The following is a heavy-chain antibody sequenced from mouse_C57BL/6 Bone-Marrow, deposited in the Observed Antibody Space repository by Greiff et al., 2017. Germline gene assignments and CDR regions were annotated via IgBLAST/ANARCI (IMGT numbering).Heavy chain of an antibody. V-gene: IGHV2-9-1*01. CDR1: GFSLTSYA. CDR2: IWTGGGK. Sequence: VQVVESGPGLVAPSQSLSISCTVSGFSLTSYAMSWVRQPPGKGLEWLGVIWTGGGKNYNTAIKARLSISKDDSKSQVFLKMNRLQADNTARYYGARTYYFDYWGQGTTLTVSS. J-gene: IGHJ2*01. CDR3: ARTYYFDY.